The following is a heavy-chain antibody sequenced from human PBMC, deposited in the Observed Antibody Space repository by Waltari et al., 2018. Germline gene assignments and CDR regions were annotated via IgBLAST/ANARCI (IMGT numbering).Heavy chain of an antibody. D-gene: IGHD2-2*01. CDR3: ATSVAIYCSSTSCYGGWFDP. J-gene: IGHJ5*02. Sequence: QVQLQQWGAGLLKPSETLSLTCAVYGGSFSGYYWSWIRQPPGKGLEWIGEINHSGSTNYDPSLKSRVTISVDASKNQFSLKLSSVTAADTAVYYCATSVAIYCSSTSCYGGWFDPWGQGTLVTVSS. CDR1: GGSFSGYY. CDR2: INHSGST. V-gene: IGHV4-34*01.